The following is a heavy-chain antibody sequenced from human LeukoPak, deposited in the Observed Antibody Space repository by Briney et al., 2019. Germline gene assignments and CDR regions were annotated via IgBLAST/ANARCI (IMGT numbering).Heavy chain of an antibody. CDR1: GFTFSNYN. CDR2: ISDSSSHT. D-gene: IGHD6-13*01. J-gene: IGHJ4*02. CDR3: ARDGEGGAAAGY. Sequence: GGSLRRSCAASGFTFSNYNMNWVRQAPGKGLEWVSFISDSSSHTFYSDSVMGRFTVSRDNVKNSLHLQMNGLRAEDTAIYYCARDGEGGAAAGYWGQGTLVTVSS. V-gene: IGHV3-48*01.